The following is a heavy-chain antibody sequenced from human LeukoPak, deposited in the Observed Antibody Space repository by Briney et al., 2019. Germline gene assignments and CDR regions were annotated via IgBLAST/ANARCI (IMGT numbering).Heavy chain of an antibody. CDR1: GFTFSSYG. CDR2: ISYDGSNK. V-gene: IGHV3-30*04. J-gene: IGHJ4*02. D-gene: IGHD3-22*01. Sequence: PGRSLRLSCAASGFTFSSYGMHWVRQAPGKGLEWVAVISYDGSNKYYADSVKGRFTISRDNSKNTLYLQMNSLRAEDTAVYYCARDSTVVVITTPGYWGQGTLVTVSS. CDR3: ARDSTVVVITTPGY.